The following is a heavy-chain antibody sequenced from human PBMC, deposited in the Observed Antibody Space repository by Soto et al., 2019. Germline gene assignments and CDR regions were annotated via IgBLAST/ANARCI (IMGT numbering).Heavy chain of an antibody. Sequence: SETLSLTCAVYGGSFSGYYWSWIRQPPGKGLEWIGDINHSGSTNYNPSLKSRVTISVDTSKNQFSLKLSSVTAADTAVYYCARGHYNFWNGCPERGLMGDWGQGTMVTVSS. J-gene: IGHJ3*01. CDR2: INHSGST. D-gene: IGHD3-3*01. CDR1: GGSFSGYY. CDR3: ARGHYNFWNGCPERGLMGD. V-gene: IGHV4-34*01.